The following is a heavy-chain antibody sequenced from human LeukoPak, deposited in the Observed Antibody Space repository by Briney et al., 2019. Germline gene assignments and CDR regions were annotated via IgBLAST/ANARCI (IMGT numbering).Heavy chain of an antibody. CDR3: ARGRFHPLWSAVKRFDY. Sequence: ASVKVSCKASGYTFTSYDINWVRQATGQGLEWMGWMNPNSGNTGYAQKFQGRVTMTRNTSISTAYMELSSLRSEDTAVYYCARGRFHPLWSAVKRFDYWGQGTLVTVSS. D-gene: IGHD3-3*01. J-gene: IGHJ4*02. CDR1: GYTFTSYD. CDR2: MNPNSGNT. V-gene: IGHV1-8*01.